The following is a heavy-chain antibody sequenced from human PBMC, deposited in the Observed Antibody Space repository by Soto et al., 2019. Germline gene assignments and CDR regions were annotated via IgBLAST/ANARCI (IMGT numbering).Heavy chain of an antibody. D-gene: IGHD3-3*02. Sequence: GGSLRLSCAASGFTFSSYSMNWVRQAPGKGLEWVSYISSSSTTIYYADSVKGRFTISRDNSKNTLNLQMNSLRAEDTAVYYCAKEAFFYYYGLDVWGQGTTVTVSS. CDR1: GFTFSSYS. V-gene: IGHV3-48*04. CDR3: AKEAFFYYYGLDV. CDR2: ISSSSTTI. J-gene: IGHJ6*02.